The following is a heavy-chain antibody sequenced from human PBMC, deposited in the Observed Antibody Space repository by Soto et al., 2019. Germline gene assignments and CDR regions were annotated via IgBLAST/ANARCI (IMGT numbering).Heavy chain of an antibody. CDR3: ARGSGGRMDA. CDR1: GTIFSSYT. Sequence: QVQLVQSGAEVKKPGSSVRVSCKASGTIFSSYTISWVRQAPGQGLEWMGRIIPILGATNSAQKFQARVTXXADXTRXTXXXXLSRLXLXDXAVYYCARGSGGRMDAWGQGTTVTVSS. J-gene: IGHJ6*02. D-gene: IGHD3-16*01. CDR2: IIPILGAT. V-gene: IGHV1-69*08.